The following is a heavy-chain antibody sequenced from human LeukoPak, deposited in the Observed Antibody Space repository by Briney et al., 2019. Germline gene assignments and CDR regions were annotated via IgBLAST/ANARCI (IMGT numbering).Heavy chain of an antibody. V-gene: IGHV4-61*02. D-gene: IGHD1-14*01. CDR1: GGSISSGSYY. CDR2: IYTSGST. Sequence: SQTLSPTCTVSGGSISSGSYYWSWIRQPAGKGLEWIGRIYTSGSTNYNPSLKSRVTISVDTSKNQFSLKLSSVTAADTAVYYCATDSTGYYFDYWGQGTLVTVSS. CDR3: ATDSTGYYFDY. J-gene: IGHJ4*02.